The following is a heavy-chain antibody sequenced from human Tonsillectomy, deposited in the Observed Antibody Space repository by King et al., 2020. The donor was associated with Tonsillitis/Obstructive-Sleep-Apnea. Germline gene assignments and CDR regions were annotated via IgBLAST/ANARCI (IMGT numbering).Heavy chain of an antibody. CDR1: GGSISSYY. Sequence: QLQESGPGLVKPSETLSLTCTVSGGSISSYYWSWIRQPPGKGLEWIGYIYYSGSTNYNPSLKSRVTISVDTSKNQFSLKLSSVTAADTAVYYCARGGRWLQLFDYWGQGTLVTVSS. CDR2: IYYSGST. J-gene: IGHJ4*02. CDR3: ARGGRWLQLFDY. D-gene: IGHD5-24*01. V-gene: IGHV4-59*01.